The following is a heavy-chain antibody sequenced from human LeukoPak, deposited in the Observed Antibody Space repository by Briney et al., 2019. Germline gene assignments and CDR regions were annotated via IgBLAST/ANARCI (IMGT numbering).Heavy chain of an antibody. V-gene: IGHV3-48*01. D-gene: IGHD5-18*01. CDR1: GFTFSSYS. CDR2: ISSSSSTI. J-gene: IGHJ4*02. CDR3: ASPGYSYGSLNDH. Sequence: PGGSLRLSCAASGFTFSSYSMNWVRQAPGKGLEWVSYISSSSSTIYYADSVKGRFTISRDNAKNSLYLQMNSLGAEDTAVYYCASPGYSYGSLNDHWGQGTLVTVSS.